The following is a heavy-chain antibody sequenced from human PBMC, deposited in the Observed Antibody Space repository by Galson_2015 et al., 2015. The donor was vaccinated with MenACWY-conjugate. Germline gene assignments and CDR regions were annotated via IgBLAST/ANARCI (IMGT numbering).Heavy chain of an antibody. CDR2: IYSDGST. CDR1: GFTVSSSY. J-gene: IGHJ6*02. V-gene: IGHV3-53*01. D-gene: IGHD3-10*01. Sequence: SLRLSCAVSGFTVSSSYMTWVRQAPGKGLEWASVIYSDGSTYNADSVKGRFTISRDNSKNTVFLQMTSLRAEDTAMYYCARDSRATTVWGLNKRKTIDYYYGMDVWGQGTTVIVSS. CDR3: ARDSRATTVWGLNKRKTIDYYYGMDV.